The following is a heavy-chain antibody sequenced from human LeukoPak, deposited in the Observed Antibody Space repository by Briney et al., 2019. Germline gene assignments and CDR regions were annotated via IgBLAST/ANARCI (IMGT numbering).Heavy chain of an antibody. D-gene: IGHD2-2*01. V-gene: IGHV3-66*04. J-gene: IGHJ4*02. Sequence: ETLSLTCTVSGGSVSSGSYYWSWIRQPPGKGLEWVSVLYSGGDTYYADSVKGRFTISRDNSKNTLYLQMNGLRAEDTAVYYCARRNCSSTRCYVDYWGQGTLVTVSS. CDR1: GGSVSSGSYY. CDR3: ARRNCSSTRCYVDY. CDR2: LYSGGDT.